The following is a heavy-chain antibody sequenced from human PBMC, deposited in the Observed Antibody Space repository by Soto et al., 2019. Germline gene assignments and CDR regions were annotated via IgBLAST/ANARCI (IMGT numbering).Heavy chain of an antibody. CDR1: GDSSSSYY. J-gene: IGHJ4*02. V-gene: IGHV4-59*01. D-gene: IGHD3-10*01. CDR2: IYYSGST. Sequence: PSETLSLTCTMSGDSSSSYYWNWIRQSPGKGLEWIGNIYYSGSTNYNPSLKSRVTISVDTSKNQFSLKLTSVTAADTAVYYCARKVYGSGNFDYWGQGTVVTVSS. CDR3: ARKVYGSGNFDY.